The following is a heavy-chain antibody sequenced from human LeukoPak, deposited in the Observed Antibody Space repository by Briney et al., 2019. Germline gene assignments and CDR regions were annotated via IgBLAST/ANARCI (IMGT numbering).Heavy chain of an antibody. D-gene: IGHD5-24*01. Sequence: ASVKVSCKASGYTFTSYYMHWVRQAPGQGLEWMGIINPSGGSTSYAQKFQVRVTMTSDTSTSTVYMELSSLRSEATAVYYCARLEMATTAGVFDYWGQGTLVTVSS. CDR1: GYTFTSYY. CDR3: ARLEMATTAGVFDY. CDR2: INPSGGST. J-gene: IGHJ4*02. V-gene: IGHV1-46*03.